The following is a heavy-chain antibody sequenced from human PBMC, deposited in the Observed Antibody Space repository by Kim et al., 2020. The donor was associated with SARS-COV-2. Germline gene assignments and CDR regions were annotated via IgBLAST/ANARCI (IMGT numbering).Heavy chain of an antibody. CDR2: IIPIFGTA. Sequence: SVKVSCKASGGTFSSYAISWVRQAPGQGLEWMGGIIPIFGTANYAQKFQGRVTITADESTSTAYMELSSLRSEDTAVYYCARGRVGIVVVPAAISRAARDMTNYYYGMDVWGQGTTVTVSS. CDR3: ARGRVGIVVVPAAISRAARDMTNYYYGMDV. J-gene: IGHJ6*02. D-gene: IGHD2-2*01. V-gene: IGHV1-69*13. CDR1: GGTFSSYA.